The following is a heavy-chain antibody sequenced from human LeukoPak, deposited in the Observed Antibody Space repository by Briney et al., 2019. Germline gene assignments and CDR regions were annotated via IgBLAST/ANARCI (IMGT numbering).Heavy chain of an antibody. D-gene: IGHD4-17*01. CDR3: ARAYGIYYYYMDV. J-gene: IGHJ6*03. V-gene: IGHV1-46*01. Sequence: PRASVKVSCKASGYTFTSYYMHWVRQAPGQGLEWMGIINPSGGSTSYAQKFQGRVTMTRDMSTSTVYTELSSLRSENTAVYYCARAYGIYYYYMDVWGKGTTVTVSS. CDR1: GYTFTSYY. CDR2: INPSGGST.